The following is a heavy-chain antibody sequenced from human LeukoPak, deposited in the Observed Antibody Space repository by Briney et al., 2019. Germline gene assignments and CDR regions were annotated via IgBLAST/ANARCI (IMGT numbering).Heavy chain of an antibody. Sequence: GGSLRLSCAASGFTFSNYWMTWVRQAPGKGLEWVASIKRDGTEKYSVDSVKGRFTISRDNAWNSLSLQMYSLRVEDMAVYYCARDLSALNSGSSLFDSWGQGTLVTVSS. CDR1: GFTFSNYW. D-gene: IGHD3-10*01. CDR3: ARDLSALNSGSSLFDS. CDR2: IKRDGTEK. J-gene: IGHJ4*02. V-gene: IGHV3-7*01.